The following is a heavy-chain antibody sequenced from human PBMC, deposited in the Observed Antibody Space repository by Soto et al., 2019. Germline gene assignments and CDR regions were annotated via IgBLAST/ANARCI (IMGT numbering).Heavy chain of an antibody. D-gene: IGHD3-10*01. CDR3: ARGLILCFGELSRRGGYYYYMDD. CDR2: INDSGNI. CDR1: GGSFSGYQ. J-gene: IGHJ6*03. V-gene: IGHV4-34*01. Sequence: QVQLQQWGAGLLKPSETLSLTCAVYGGSFSGYQWTWIRQTPGKGLEWIGEINDSGNINYNPSLKSRVTIVLDTPKKQISLKLSSVTAADTAVYFCARGLILCFGELSRRGGYYYYMDDWGKGTTVTVSS.